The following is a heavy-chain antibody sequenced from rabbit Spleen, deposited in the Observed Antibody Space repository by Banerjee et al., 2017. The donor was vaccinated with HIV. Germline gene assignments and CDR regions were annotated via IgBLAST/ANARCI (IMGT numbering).Heavy chain of an antibody. CDR2: IGTGSGTT. D-gene: IGHD4-1*01. J-gene: IGHJ4*01. CDR1: GFSFSSGYY. V-gene: IGHV1S40*01. CDR3: ARDLDGVIGWNFGW. Sequence: QSLEESGGGLVQPGASLTLTCKASGFSFSSGYYMSWVRQAPGKGLEWIGCIGTGSGTTYYASWAKGRFTISKTSSTTVTLQATSLTAADTATYFCARDLDGVIGWNFGWWGPGTLVTV.